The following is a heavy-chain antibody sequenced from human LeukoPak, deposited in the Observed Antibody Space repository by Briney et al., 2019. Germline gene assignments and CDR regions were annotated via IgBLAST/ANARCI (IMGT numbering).Heavy chain of an antibody. CDR3: ARDQDGPSGSYYDFWSGYYGLDY. J-gene: IGHJ4*02. D-gene: IGHD3-3*01. Sequence: SSYIYYADSVKGRFTISRDNAKNSLYLQMNSLRAEDTAVYYCARDQDGPSGSYYDFWSGYYGLDYWGQGTLVTVSS. V-gene: IGHV3-21*01. CDR2: SSYI.